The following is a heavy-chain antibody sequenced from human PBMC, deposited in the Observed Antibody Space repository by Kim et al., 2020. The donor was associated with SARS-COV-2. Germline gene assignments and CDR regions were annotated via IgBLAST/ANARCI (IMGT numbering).Heavy chain of an antibody. CDR1: GFSFSTYW. CDR2: IEDDGSEK. CDR3: ARAYSRGWYYFDS. J-gene: IGHJ4*02. D-gene: IGHD6-19*01. Sequence: GGSLRLSCGASGFSFSTYWMSWVRQAPGKGLEWVANIEDDGSEKYYVDSVKGRFTISRDNADNSLYLQMNSMRVEDTAVYYCARAYSRGWYYFDSWGQGTLVTVSS. V-gene: IGHV3-7*01.